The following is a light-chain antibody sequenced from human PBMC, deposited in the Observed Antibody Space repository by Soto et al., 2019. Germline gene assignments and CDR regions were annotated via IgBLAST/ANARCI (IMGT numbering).Light chain of an antibody. CDR2: GAS. J-gene: IGKJ4*01. CDR3: QQYGSSPLT. V-gene: IGKV3-20*01. Sequence: EIVLTQSPGSLSLSPGERATVSCRASQSVSSSYLAWYQQKPGQAPRVLIYGASSRATGIPDRFSGSGSGTDLTLTISRLEPEDFALYYGQQYGSSPLTFGGGTKVEIK. CDR1: QSVSSSY.